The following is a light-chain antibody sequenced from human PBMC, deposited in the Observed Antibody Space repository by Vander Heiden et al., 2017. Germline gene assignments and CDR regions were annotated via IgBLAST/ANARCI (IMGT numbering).Light chain of an antibody. V-gene: IGLV3-1*01. J-gene: IGLJ3*02. CDR3: QVWDSGTSNWV. CDR1: KVGDKY. Sequence: SYELIPPPSLSVSPGQTASITCSGDKVGDKYTSWYQQRPGQSPVLVIYQHRKRPSGIPGRFSGSNSRNTATLTISATQAMDEADYYCQVWDSGTSNWVFGGGTKLTVL. CDR2: QHR.